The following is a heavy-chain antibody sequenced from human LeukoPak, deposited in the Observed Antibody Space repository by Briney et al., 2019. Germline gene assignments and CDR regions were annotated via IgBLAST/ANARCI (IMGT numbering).Heavy chain of an antibody. J-gene: IGHJ6*03. CDR3: AREVAAAGMDV. CDR1: GFTFSSYS. Sequence: GGSLRLSCAASGFTFSSYSMNWVRQAPGKGLEWVSSISSSSSYIYYADSVKGRFTISRDNAKNSLYLQMNSLRAEDTAVYYCAREVAAAGMDVWGKGTTVTISS. D-gene: IGHD6-13*01. CDR2: ISSSSSYI. V-gene: IGHV3-21*01.